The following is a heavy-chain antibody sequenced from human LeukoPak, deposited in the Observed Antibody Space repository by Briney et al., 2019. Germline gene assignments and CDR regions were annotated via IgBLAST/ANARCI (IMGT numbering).Heavy chain of an antibody. Sequence: SETLSLTCTVSGYYITSPNYLGWIRQAPGKGLEWIGSIYHSGSTYHNTSLNSPVTTSVDTSKNQLSLKLSSVTAADTAVYYCARVSISDAFDIWGQGTMVTASS. D-gene: IGHD3-3*02. CDR1: GYYITSPNY. CDR3: ARVSISDAFDI. V-gene: IGHV4-38-2*02. J-gene: IGHJ3*02. CDR2: IYHSGST.